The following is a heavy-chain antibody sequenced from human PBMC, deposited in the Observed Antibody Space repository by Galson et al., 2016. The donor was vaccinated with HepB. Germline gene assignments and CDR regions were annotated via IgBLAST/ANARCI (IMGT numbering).Heavy chain of an antibody. D-gene: IGHD3-3*01. J-gene: IGHJ4*02. CDR2: ISDDGSNK. CDR3: ARDGLWSGRPSASFSLDF. V-gene: IGHV3-30-3*01. Sequence: SLRLSCAASGFIFSNYAMHWVRQAPGKGLEWVAVISDDGSNKYYADSVKGRFTISRDNSKNTLYLQMNSLRAEDTAVYYCARDGLWSGRPSASFSLDFWGQGTLVTVSS. CDR1: GFIFSNYA.